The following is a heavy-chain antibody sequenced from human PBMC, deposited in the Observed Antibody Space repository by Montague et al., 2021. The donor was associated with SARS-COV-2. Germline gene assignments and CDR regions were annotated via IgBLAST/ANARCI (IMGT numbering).Heavy chain of an antibody. CDR2: IYDSGXT. CDR3: ARRGRKLLPVATTIGGFDI. V-gene: IGHV4-39*02. D-gene: IGHD5-12*01. Sequence: SETLSLTCTVPGGSISSNNYYWDWIRQPPGKGLEWIGSIYDSGXTXYXXXXKXRVTISVDTSKNHFSLKLNSVTAADTAVYYCARRGRKLLPVATTIGGFDIWGQGTMVTVSS. CDR1: GGSISSNNYY. J-gene: IGHJ3*02.